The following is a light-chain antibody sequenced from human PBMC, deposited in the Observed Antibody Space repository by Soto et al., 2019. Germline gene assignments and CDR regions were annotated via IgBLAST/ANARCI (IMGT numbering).Light chain of an antibody. CDR1: QSVSSSY. J-gene: IGKJ4*02. CDR2: GAS. Sequence: EIVLTQSPGTLSLSPGERATLSCRASQSVSSSYLAWYQQKPGQAPRLLIYGASSRATGIPDRFSGSGSGTDFTLTISRLEPEDFAVYYCQQYDSSPLTFGGGPKVDIK. CDR3: QQYDSSPLT. V-gene: IGKV3-20*01.